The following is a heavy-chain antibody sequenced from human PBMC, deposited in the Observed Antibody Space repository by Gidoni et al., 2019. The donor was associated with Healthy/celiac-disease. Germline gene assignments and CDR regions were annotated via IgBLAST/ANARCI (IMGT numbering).Heavy chain of an antibody. V-gene: IGHV4-39*01. CDR3: AHYDFWSGYSPFDY. CDR2: IYYSGST. J-gene: IGHJ4*02. CDR1: GGSISSSSYY. Sequence: QLQLQESGPGLVKPSETLSLPCTVAGGSISSSSYYWGWNRQPPGKGLEWIGSIYYSGSTYYTPSLKSRVTISVDTSKNQFSLKLSSVTAADTAVYYCAHYDFWSGYSPFDYWGQGTLVTVSS. D-gene: IGHD3-3*01.